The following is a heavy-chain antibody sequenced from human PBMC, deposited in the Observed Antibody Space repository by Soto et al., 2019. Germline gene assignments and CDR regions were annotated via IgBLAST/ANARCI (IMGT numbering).Heavy chain of an antibody. CDR3: VGSGQYPIDV. CDR2: LYYSGST. Sequence: PSETLSLTCTVSGGSISSSSYYWGWIRQPPGKGLEWIGSLYYSGSTYYNPSLKSRVTISVDTSKNQFSLKLSSVTAADTAVYYCVGSGQYPIDVWGQGTLVPGSS. J-gene: IGHJ5*02. V-gene: IGHV4-39*01. CDR1: GGSISSSSYY. D-gene: IGHD6-25*01.